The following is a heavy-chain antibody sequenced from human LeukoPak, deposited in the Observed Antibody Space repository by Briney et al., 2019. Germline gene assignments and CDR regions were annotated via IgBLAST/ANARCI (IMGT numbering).Heavy chain of an antibody. Sequence: GGSLRLSCAVSGFTFSSYAMSWVRQAPGKGLEWVLGITGSGGSTYYADSVKGRFIISRDNSKNTLYLQMSSLRAEDTAIYYCAKDTSTRWYSSTPLPGDYWGQGTLVTVSS. CDR2: ITGSGGST. CDR3: AKDTSTRWYSSTPLPGDY. CDR1: GFTFSSYA. J-gene: IGHJ4*02. V-gene: IGHV3-23*01. D-gene: IGHD6-13*01.